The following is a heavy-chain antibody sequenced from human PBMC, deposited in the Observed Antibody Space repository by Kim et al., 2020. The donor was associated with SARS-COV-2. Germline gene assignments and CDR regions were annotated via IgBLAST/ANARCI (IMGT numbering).Heavy chain of an antibody. V-gene: IGHV4-34*01. Sequence: SETLSLTCAVYGGSFSGYYWSWIRQPPGKGLEWIGEINHSGSTNYNPSLKSRVTISVDTSKNQFSLKLSSVTAADTAVYYCARGRSVLWFGSRRGWFDPWGQGTLVTVSS. CDR3: ARGRSVLWFGSRRGWFDP. D-gene: IGHD3-10*01. CDR1: GGSFSGYY. CDR2: INHSGST. J-gene: IGHJ5*02.